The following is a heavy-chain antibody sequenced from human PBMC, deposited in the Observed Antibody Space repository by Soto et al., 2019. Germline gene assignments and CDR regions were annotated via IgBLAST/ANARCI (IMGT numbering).Heavy chain of an antibody. CDR3: ARTARTRYYFDY. CDR2: IDWDDDK. V-gene: IGHV2-70*11. J-gene: IGHJ4*02. D-gene: IGHD6-6*01. CDR1: GFSLSTSGMC. Sequence: SGPTLVNPTQTLTLTCTFSGFSLSTSGMCVSWIRQPPGKALEWLARIDWDDDKYYSTPLKTRLTISKDTSKNQVVLTMTNMDPVDTATYYCARTARTRYYFDYCGQGTLVTVSS.